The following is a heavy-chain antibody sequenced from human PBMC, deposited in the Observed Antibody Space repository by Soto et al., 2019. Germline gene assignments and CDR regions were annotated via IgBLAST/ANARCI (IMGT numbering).Heavy chain of an antibody. CDR2: ISGSGGSGRG. J-gene: IGHJ4*02. CDR1: GFSFRKYA. Sequence: GGSLRLSCVGSGFSFRKYAMNWVRQAPGKGLEWVSGISGSGGSGRGFYADPVKGRFTISRDNSKNTLYLEMNSLRAEDTAVYYCAKDLGDYSSAIDFWGQGTLVTVSS. CDR3: AKDLGDYSSAIDF. D-gene: IGHD4-4*01. V-gene: IGHV3-23*01.